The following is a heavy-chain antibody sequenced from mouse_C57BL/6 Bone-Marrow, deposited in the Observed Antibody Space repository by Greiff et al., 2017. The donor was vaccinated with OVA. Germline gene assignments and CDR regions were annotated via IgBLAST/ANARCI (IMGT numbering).Heavy chain of an antibody. V-gene: IGHV3-6*01. Sequence: EVKLQESGPGLVKPSQSLSLTCSVTGYSITSGYYWNWIRQFPGNKLEWMGYISYDGSNNYNPPLKNRISITRDTSKNQFFLKLNSVTTEDTATYYCARDHYSNPFDYWGQGTTLTVSS. CDR1: GYSITSGYY. D-gene: IGHD2-5*01. CDR2: ISYDGSN. CDR3: ARDHYSNPFDY. J-gene: IGHJ2*01.